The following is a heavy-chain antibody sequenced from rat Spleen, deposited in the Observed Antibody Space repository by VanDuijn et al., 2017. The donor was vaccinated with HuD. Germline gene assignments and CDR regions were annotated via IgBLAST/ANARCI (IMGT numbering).Heavy chain of an antibody. CDR2: IIYDGSRT. CDR1: GFTFSKYG. D-gene: IGHD1-11*01. CDR3: ARDIYGGYSELGYFAY. V-gene: IGHV5-29*01. Sequence: EVQLVESGGGLVQPGRSLKLSCAASGFTFSKYGMAWVRQAPTKGLEWVATIIYDGSRTYYRDSVRGRFTISRDNAKSALYLQMDSLRSEDTATYFCARDIYGGYSELGYFAYWGQGTLVTVSS. J-gene: IGHJ3*01.